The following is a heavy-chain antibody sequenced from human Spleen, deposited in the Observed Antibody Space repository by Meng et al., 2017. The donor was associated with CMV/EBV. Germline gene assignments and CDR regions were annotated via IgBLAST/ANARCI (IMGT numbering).Heavy chain of an antibody. CDR3: ARTILSMIVAFDY. J-gene: IGHJ4*02. V-gene: IGHV3-30*04. CDR1: GFTFSRSA. D-gene: IGHD3-22*01. CDR2: ISYDGYSK. Sequence: GGSLRLSCAASGFTFSRSAMHWVRQAPGKGLEWVAVISYDGYSKYYADSVKGRLTISRDNSKNTLYLEMNSLSAEDTAVYYCARTILSMIVAFDYWGQGTLVTVSS.